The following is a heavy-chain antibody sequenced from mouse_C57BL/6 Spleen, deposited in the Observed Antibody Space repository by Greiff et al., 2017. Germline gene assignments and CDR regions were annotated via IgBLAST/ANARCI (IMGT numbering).Heavy chain of an antibody. CDR2: IEPETGGT. CDR1: GYTFTDYE. J-gene: IGHJ4*01. V-gene: IGHV1-15*01. D-gene: IGHD2-1*01. Sequence: QVQLQQSGAELVRPGASVTLSCKASGYTFTDYEMHWVKQTPVHGLEWIGAIEPETGGTAYNQKFKGKAILTADKSSSTAYMELRSLTSEDSAVYYCTRELRWSDYWGQGTSVTVSS. CDR3: TRELRWSDY.